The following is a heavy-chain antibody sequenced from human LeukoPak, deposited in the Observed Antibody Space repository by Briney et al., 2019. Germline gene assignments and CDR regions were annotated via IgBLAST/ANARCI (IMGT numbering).Heavy chain of an antibody. CDR3: ARDGGGSYYDFDY. V-gene: IGHV7-4-1*02. Sequence: GASVKVSCKASGYTFTTYAMSWVRQAPGQGLECMGWINTNTGNPTYAQGFTGRFVFSLDTSVSTAYLQISSLKAEDTAVYYCARDGGGSYYDFDYWGQGTLVTVSS. CDR1: GYTFTTYA. J-gene: IGHJ4*02. D-gene: IGHD1-26*01. CDR2: INTNTGNP.